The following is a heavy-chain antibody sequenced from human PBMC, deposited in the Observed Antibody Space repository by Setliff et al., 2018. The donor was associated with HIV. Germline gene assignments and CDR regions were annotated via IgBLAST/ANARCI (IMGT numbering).Heavy chain of an antibody. V-gene: IGHV4-39*01. CDR3: ARRDGYSYGFYFDY. J-gene: IGHJ4*02. Sequence: PSETLSLTCTVSGGSITSNNYYWGWIRQPPGKGLEWFGEINHSGSTNYNPSLKSRVTISVDTSKNQFSLKLSSVTAADTAVYYCARRDGYSYGFYFDYWGQGTLVTVSS. CDR2: INHSGST. CDR1: GGSITSNNYY. D-gene: IGHD5-18*01.